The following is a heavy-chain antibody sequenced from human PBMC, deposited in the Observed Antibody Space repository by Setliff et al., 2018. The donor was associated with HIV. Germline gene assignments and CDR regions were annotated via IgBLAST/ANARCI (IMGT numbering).Heavy chain of an antibody. CDR2: INPNSGGT. Sequence: ASVKVSCKASGYTFTGYYMHWVRQAPGQGLEWMGWINPNSGGTNYAQKFQGRVTMTRDTSISTAYMELSRLRSDDTAVYYCASLEYSSSSTRGHYYYMDAWGKGTTGTVAS. D-gene: IGHD6-6*01. CDR1: GYTFTGYY. CDR3: ASLEYSSSSTRGHYYYMDA. V-gene: IGHV1-2*02. J-gene: IGHJ6*03.